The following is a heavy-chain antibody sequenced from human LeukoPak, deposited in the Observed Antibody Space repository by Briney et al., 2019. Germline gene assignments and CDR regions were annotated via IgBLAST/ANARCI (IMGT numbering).Heavy chain of an antibody. V-gene: IGHV1-2*02. J-gene: IGHJ4*02. D-gene: IGHD3-10*01. CDR3: ARGRPIPTRRITMVRGVITDYFDY. CDR2: INPNSGDT. CDR1: GYTFTGYY. Sequence: ASVKVSCKASGYTFTGYYMHWVRQAPGQGLEWMGWINPNSGDTNYAQKFQGRVTMTRDTSISTAYMELSRLRSDDTAVYYCARGRPIPTRRITMVRGVITDYFDYWGQGTLVTVSS.